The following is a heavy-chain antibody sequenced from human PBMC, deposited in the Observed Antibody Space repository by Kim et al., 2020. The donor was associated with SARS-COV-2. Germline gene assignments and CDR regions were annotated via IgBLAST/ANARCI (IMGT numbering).Heavy chain of an antibody. D-gene: IGHD6-19*01. J-gene: IGHJ4*02. CDR2: VNNNNNP. Sequence: GGSLRLSCAASGFTFSRRAMSWVRQVPGKGLEWIASVNNNNNPYYADSVKGRFTVSRDITKYTLYLQMHSLRADNTALYYCAKDHPSSGWPTFDSWGQGTLVAVSS. CDR1: GFTFSRRA. CDR3: AKDHPSSGWPTFDS. V-gene: IGHV3-23*05.